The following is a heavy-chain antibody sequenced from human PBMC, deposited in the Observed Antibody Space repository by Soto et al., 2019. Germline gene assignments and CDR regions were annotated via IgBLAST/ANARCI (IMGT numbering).Heavy chain of an antibody. CDR3: ASDLGYCSGGSCPRLGIIDY. J-gene: IGHJ4*02. CDR2: IWYDGSNK. CDR1: GFTFSSYG. Sequence: QVQLVESGGDVVQPGRSLRLSCAASGFTFSSYGMHWVRQAPGKGLEWVAVIWYDGSNKYYADSVKGRFTISRDNSKNTLYLQMNSLRAEDTPVYYCASDLGYCSGGSCPRLGIIDYWGQGTLVTVSS. V-gene: IGHV3-33*01. D-gene: IGHD2-15*01.